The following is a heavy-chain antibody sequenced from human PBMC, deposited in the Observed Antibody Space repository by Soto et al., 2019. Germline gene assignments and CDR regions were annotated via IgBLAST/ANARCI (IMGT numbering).Heavy chain of an antibody. CDR2: IIPILGIA. CDR3: AREQRDFDSPCWCGP. V-gene: IGHV1-69*08. D-gene: IGHD3-9*01. J-gene: IGHJ5*02. CDR1: GGTFSSYT. Sequence: QVQLVQSGAEVKKPGSSVKVSCKASGGTFSSYTISWVRQAPGQGLEWTGRIIPILGIANYAQKFQGRVTMTADPATSTAYLDMSSLRSEDTAVYYCAREQRDFDSPCWCGPGGQGTLVTVSS.